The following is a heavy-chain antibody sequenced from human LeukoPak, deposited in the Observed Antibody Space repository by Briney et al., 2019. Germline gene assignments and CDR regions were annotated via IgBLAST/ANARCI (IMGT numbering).Heavy chain of an antibody. V-gene: IGHV3-23*01. Sequence: GGSLRLSCTVSGFTFSSEAMGWVRQLPGGGLEWVSTISPAGGTTYYAESMKGRFTISRDNSKNTLYLQMNSLRAEDTAVYYCARDAGGSYANAFDIWGQGTMVTVSS. CDR1: GFTFSSEA. J-gene: IGHJ3*02. CDR2: ISPAGGTT. D-gene: IGHD1-26*01. CDR3: ARDAGGSYANAFDI.